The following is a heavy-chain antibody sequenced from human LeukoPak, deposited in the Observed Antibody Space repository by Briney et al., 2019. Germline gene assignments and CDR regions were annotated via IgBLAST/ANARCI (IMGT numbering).Heavy chain of an antibody. CDR2: MNIDGSER. V-gene: IGHV3-7*01. CDR1: GFSFSNYW. J-gene: IGHJ4*02. Sequence: GGSLRLSCAASGFSFSNYWMGWVRQAPGKRPEWVANMNIDGSERYYADSVKGRFTISRDNARNSVFLQMSGLRVEDTAVNYCARDDTYDYWGQGTLVTVSS. CDR3: ARDDTYDY. D-gene: IGHD2-2*02.